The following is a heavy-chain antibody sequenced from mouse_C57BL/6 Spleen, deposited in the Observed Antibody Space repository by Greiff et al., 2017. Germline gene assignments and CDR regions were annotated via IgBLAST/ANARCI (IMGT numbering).Heavy chain of an antibody. Sequence: EVQLVESGPELVKPGASVKISCKASGYSFTGYYMNWVKQSPEKSLEWIGEINPSTGGTTYNQKFKAKATLTVDKSSSTAYMQLKSLTSEDSAVYYCARGGYDYDGSAMDYWGQGTSVTVSS. J-gene: IGHJ4*01. D-gene: IGHD2-4*01. V-gene: IGHV1-42*01. CDR2: INPSTGGT. CDR3: ARGGYDYDGSAMDY. CDR1: GYSFTGYY.